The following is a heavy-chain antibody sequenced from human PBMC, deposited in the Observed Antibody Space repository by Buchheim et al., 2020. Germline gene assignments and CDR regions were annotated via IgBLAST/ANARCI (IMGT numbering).Heavy chain of an antibody. J-gene: IGHJ4*02. V-gene: IGHV4-34*01. Sequence: QVHLQQWGAGLLKPSETLSLTCAVYGGSFSDYYWTLIRQPPGKGLEWIGEINHTGSTKYNPSLNSRVTISVDTSKNQFSLNLRSVTAADTALYYCATGRRISGAVSPFDHWGQGT. CDR2: INHTGST. CDR3: ATGRRISGAVSPFDH. D-gene: IGHD3-3*01. CDR1: GGSFSDYY.